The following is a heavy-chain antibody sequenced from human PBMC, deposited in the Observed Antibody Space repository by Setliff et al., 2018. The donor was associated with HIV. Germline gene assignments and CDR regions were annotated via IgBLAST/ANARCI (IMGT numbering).Heavy chain of an antibody. V-gene: IGHV3-48*03. CDR2: ISSSGNTI. CDR1: GFSFSSYE. CDR3: ARGPTTVTNYYYYYMDV. J-gene: IGHJ6*03. D-gene: IGHD4-17*01. Sequence: GGSLRLSCAASGFSFSSYEMNWVRQAPGKGLEWISYISSSGNTIYYADSVKGRFTISRDNDNNSLYLQMSGLSAEDTAVYYCARGPTTVTNYYYYYMDVWGKGTTVTVSS.